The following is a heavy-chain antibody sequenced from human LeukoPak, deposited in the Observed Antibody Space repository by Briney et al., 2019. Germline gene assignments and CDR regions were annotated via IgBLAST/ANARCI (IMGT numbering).Heavy chain of an antibody. J-gene: IGHJ4*02. CDR2: INPNSGGT. V-gene: IGHV1-2*02. Sequence: SSVTVSCKASGYTFTGYYMHWVRQAPGPGLEGMGWINPNSGGTNYAQKFQGRVTMTRDTSISTAYMELSRLTSDDTAVYYCARGGPSRGSGFYYFDYWGQGTPVTVSS. D-gene: IGHD6-19*01. CDR1: GYTFTGYY. CDR3: ARGGPSRGSGFYYFDY.